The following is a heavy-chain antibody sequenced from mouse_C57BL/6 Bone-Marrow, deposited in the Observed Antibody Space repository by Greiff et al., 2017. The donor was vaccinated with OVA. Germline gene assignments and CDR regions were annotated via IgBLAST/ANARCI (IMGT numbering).Heavy chain of an antibody. V-gene: IGHV5-17*01. CDR3: ARSNTTVVRAMDY. D-gene: IGHD1-1*01. CDR2: ISSGSSTI. J-gene: IGHJ4*01. CDR1: GFTFSDYG. Sequence: EVQVVESGGGLVKPGGSLKLSCAASGFTFSDYGMHWVRQAPEKGLEWVAYISSGSSTIYYADTVKGRFTISRDNAKNTLFLQMTSLRSEDTAMYYCARSNTTVVRAMDYWGQGTSVTVSS.